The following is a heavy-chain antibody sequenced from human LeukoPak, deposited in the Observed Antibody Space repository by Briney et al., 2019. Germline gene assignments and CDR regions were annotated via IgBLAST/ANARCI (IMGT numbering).Heavy chain of an antibody. V-gene: IGHV1-69*04. D-gene: IGHD4-17*01. CDR2: IIPILGIA. Sequence: GASVKVSCKASVGTFSSYAISWVRQAPGQGLEWMGRIIPILGIANYAQKFQGRVTITADKSTSTAYMELSSLRSEDTAVYYCARISPYGSDAFDIWGQGTMVTVSS. CDR3: ARISPYGSDAFDI. CDR1: VGTFSSYA. J-gene: IGHJ3*02.